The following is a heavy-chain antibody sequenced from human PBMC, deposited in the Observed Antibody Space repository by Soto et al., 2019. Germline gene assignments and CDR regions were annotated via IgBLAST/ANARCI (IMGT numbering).Heavy chain of an antibody. CDR1: GGAISSSNW. CDR3: ARIAAAGTNFAY. Sequence: QVQLQESGPGLVKPSGTLSLTCAVSGGAISSSNWWSWVRQPPGKGLEWIGEIYHSGSTNYNPSLNSRVTISVEKSKNPFSRKLCSVTAADTAVYYCARIAAAGTNFAYWGQGTLVTVSS. CDR2: IYHSGST. J-gene: IGHJ4*02. D-gene: IGHD6-13*01. V-gene: IGHV4-4*02.